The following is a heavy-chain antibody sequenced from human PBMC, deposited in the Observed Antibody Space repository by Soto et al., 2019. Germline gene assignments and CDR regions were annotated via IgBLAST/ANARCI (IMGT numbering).Heavy chain of an antibody. V-gene: IGHV3-21*01. Sequence: EVQLVESGGGLVKPGGSLRLSCAASGLTFSSYSMNWVRQAPGKGLEWVSSISSSSSYIYYADSVKGRFTISRDNAKNSLYLQMNSLRAEDTAVYYCARSLEVDTAMGWAQGTLVTVSS. D-gene: IGHD5-18*01. CDR3: ARSLEVDTAMG. CDR2: ISSSSSYI. J-gene: IGHJ4*02. CDR1: GLTFSSYS.